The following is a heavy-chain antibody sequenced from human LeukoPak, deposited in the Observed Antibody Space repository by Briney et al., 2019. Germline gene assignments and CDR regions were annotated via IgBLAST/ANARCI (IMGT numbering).Heavy chain of an antibody. CDR1: GGSISGHW. CDR2: ILYSGSS. V-gene: IGHV4-59*11. Sequence: SETLSLTCSVSGGSISGHWWTWVRQPPGEGLEWIGDILYSGSSNYNPSLKSRLSILVDTSTNQFSLKLNSVTAADTAMYYCTRRNTADASIDLWGQGILVIASS. D-gene: IGHD4-17*01. CDR3: TRRNTADASIDL. J-gene: IGHJ5*02.